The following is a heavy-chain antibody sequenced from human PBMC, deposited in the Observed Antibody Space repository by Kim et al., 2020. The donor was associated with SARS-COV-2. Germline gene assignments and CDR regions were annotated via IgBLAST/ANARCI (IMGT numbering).Heavy chain of an antibody. V-gene: IGHV4-39*07. CDR1: GGSISSSSYY. D-gene: IGHD6-13*01. J-gene: IGHJ4*02. Sequence: SETLSLTCTVSGGSISSSSYYWGWIRQPPGKGLEWIGSIYYSGSTYYNPSLKSRVTISVDTSKNQFSLKLSSVTAADTAVYYCAREVLGQLVLTRYYFDYWGQGTLVTVSS. CDR2: IYYSGST. CDR3: AREVLGQLVLTRYYFDY.